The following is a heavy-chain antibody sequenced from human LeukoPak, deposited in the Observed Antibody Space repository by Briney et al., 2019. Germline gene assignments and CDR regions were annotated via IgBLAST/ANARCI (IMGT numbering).Heavy chain of an antibody. Sequence: AGGSLRLSCAASGFTFDDYGMSWVRQAPGKGLEWVSGINWNGGSTGYADSVKGRVTISRDNSKNTLYLQMNSLRAEDTAVYYCARTVGYGDYHWFDPWGQGTLVTVSS. CDR2: INWNGGST. CDR3: ARTVGYGDYHWFDP. CDR1: GFTFDDYG. D-gene: IGHD4-17*01. V-gene: IGHV3-20*04. J-gene: IGHJ5*02.